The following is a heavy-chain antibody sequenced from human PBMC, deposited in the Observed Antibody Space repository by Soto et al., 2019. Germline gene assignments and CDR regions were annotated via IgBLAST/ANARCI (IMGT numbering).Heavy chain of an antibody. D-gene: IGHD3-3*01. CDR1: GFSFSSFG. J-gene: IGHJ4*02. CDR3: AKDVASVMLFGVGLHRPDH. Sequence: GGSLRLSCAASGFSFSSFGMHWFRQAPGKGPEWVAFMSYHGINKYYGDSVRGRFTISRDNSNNTLFLQMNSLRAEDTPVYYCAKDVASVMLFGVGLHRPDHGGQGSLVTVSS. CDR2: MSYHGINK. V-gene: IGHV3-30*18.